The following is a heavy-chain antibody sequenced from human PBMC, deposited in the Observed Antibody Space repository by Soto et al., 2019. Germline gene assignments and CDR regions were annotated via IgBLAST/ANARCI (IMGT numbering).Heavy chain of an antibody. CDR2: IIPMFGIT. CDR3: ATGALTFGGVLNA. D-gene: IGHD3-16*01. Sequence: QVQLVQSGADVKKPGSSVKVSCKASGATFSSSTFTWVRQAPGQGLEWMGRIIPMFGITNSAQKFQGRLGITADESTNPAFIDMSSLRSDDTAIYYCATGALTFGGVLNAWGQGTLVTVSS. V-gene: IGHV1-69*02. CDR1: GATFSSST. J-gene: IGHJ4*02.